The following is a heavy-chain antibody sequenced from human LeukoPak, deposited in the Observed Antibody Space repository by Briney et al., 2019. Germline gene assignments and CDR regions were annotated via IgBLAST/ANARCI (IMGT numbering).Heavy chain of an antibody. CDR2: ISGSGGST. Sequence: GGSLRFYCAASGFTFSSYAMSWVRQAPGKGLKWVSAISGSGGSTYYADSVKGRFTISRDNSKNTLYLQMNSLRAEDTAVYYCAKDPSSGFFRFDWFDPWGQGTLVTVSS. D-gene: IGHD3-3*01. CDR3: AKDPSSGFFRFDWFDP. V-gene: IGHV3-23*01. J-gene: IGHJ5*02. CDR1: GFTFSSYA.